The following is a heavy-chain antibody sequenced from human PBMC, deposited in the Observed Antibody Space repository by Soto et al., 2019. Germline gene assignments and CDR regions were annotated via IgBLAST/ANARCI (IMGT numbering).Heavy chain of an antibody. CDR2: IVVGSGNT. CDR3: AAPAYGNYWYFVL. V-gene: IGHV1-58*01. CDR1: GFPFSKSD. Sequence: QMQLVQSGPEVKKPGTSVKVSCKASGFPFSKSDVQWVRQARGQRLEWIGGIVVGSGNTNYAQKFQERVTITRDMSKSKVNRELSGVNSEDTAVYYCAAPAYGNYWYFVLGGRAPLVPVS. J-gene: IGHJ2*01. D-gene: IGHD2-2*01.